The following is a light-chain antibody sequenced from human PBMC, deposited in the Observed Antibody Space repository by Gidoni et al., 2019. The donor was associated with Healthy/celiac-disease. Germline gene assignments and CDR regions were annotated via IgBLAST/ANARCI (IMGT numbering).Light chain of an antibody. J-gene: IGLJ1*01. Sequence: QSVLTQPPSASGTPGQRVTISCSGISSNIGSNTVNWYQQLPGPAPKLLIYSNNQRPSGVPDLFSGSKACTSSSLAISGLQSEDEADYYCAAWDDSLNGHVFGTGTKVTVL. CDR2: SNN. V-gene: IGLV1-44*01. CDR3: AAWDDSLNGHV. CDR1: SSNIGSNT.